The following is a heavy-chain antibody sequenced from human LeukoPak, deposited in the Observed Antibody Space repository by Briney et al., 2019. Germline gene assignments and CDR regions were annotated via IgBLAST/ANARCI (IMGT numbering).Heavy chain of an antibody. V-gene: IGHV3-7*03. CDR1: GFTFSSYW. D-gene: IGHD3-16*02. CDR3: AKSWGYTRPYYNYMDV. CDR2: IKQDGSEK. J-gene: IGHJ6*03. Sequence: PGGSLRLSCAASGFTFSSYWMNWVRQAPGKGLEWVANIKQDGSEKYYVDSVKGRFTISRDNAKNSLSLQMDGLRPEDTAVYYCAKSWGYTRPYYNYMDVWGKGTTVTVSS.